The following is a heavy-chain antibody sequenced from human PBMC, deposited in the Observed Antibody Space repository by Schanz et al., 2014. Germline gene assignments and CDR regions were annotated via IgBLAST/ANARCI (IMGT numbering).Heavy chain of an antibody. CDR2: ISYDGNTK. D-gene: IGHD3-3*01. Sequence: QVQLVESGGGVVQPGGSLRLSCAASGFTFNSYAFHWVRQAPGKGLELVALISYDGNTKYYADSVKGRFTISRDNSKNTLYLQMNSLRADDTAVYYCARDLLVSHYDFWSGNDYWGQGTLVTVSS. V-gene: IGHV3-30-3*01. CDR3: ARDLLVSHYDFWSGNDY. CDR1: GFTFNSYA. J-gene: IGHJ4*02.